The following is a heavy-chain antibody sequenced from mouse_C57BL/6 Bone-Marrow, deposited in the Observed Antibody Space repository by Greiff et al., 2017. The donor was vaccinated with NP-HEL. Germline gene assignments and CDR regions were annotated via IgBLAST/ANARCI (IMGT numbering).Heavy chain of an antibody. D-gene: IGHD1-1*01. CDR2: ICDGGCYT. Sequence: EVKLMESGGGLVKPGGSLKLSCAASGFTFRSYSLSWVRQTPYQWLSWVATICDGGCYTYYPDNVKGRFTISRENAKNNLYLQMSHLKSEDTAMYYCARDEGYYYGSTYWYFDVWGTGTTVTVSS. J-gene: IGHJ1*03. CDR3: ARDEGYYYGSTYWYFDV. CDR1: GFTFRSYS. V-gene: IGHV5-4*01.